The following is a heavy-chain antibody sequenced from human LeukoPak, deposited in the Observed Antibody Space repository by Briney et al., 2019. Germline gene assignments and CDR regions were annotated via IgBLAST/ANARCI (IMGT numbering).Heavy chain of an antibody. D-gene: IGHD3-10*01. CDR1: GFTVSSNY. V-gene: IGHV3-66*01. CDR2: IYSGGST. J-gene: IGHJ5*02. Sequence: GGSLRLSCAASGFTVSSNYMSWVRQAPGKGLEWVSVIYSGGSTYYADSVKGRFTISRDNSKNTLYLQMNSLRAEDTAVYYCARIPTSSLWFGELSSWGQGTLVTVSS. CDR3: ARIPTSSLWFGELSS.